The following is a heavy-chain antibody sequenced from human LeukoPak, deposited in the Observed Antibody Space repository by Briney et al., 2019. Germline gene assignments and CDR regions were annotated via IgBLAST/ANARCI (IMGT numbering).Heavy chain of an antibody. CDR1: GFTSSTAW. Sequence: GSLTLSCAVSGFTSSTAWLTWVRPAPGEGLMWVSRIKTDGSDTAYADSVRGRFTISRDNAKNMLYLQMNDLRAEDTAVYYCARDEVGVIPIDYWGQGTLVTVSS. J-gene: IGHJ4*02. V-gene: IGHV3-74*01. CDR3: ARDEVGVIPIDY. CDR2: IKTDGSDT. D-gene: IGHD3-16*02.